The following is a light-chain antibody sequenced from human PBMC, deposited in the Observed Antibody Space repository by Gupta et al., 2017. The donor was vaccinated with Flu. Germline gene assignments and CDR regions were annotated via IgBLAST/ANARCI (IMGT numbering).Light chain of an antibody. CDR3: QQYYSTPYS. Sequence: DIVMTQSPDSLAVSLGERATINCKSSQSVLYSSNNKNYLAWYQQKPGQPPKLLIYWASTRESGVPGRFSGSGSDTDFTLTISSLQAEDVAVYYCQQYYSTPYSFGQGTKLEIK. V-gene: IGKV4-1*01. CDR1: QSVLYSSNNKNY. CDR2: WAS. J-gene: IGKJ2*03.